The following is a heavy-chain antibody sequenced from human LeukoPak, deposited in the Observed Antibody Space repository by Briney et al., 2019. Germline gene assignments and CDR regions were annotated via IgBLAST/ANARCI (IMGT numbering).Heavy chain of an antibody. V-gene: IGHV1-69*04. CDR3: ARYSSSWQNWFDP. D-gene: IGHD6-13*01. Sequence: GASVKVSCKASGGTFSSYAISWVRQAPGQGLEWMGRIIPILGIANYAQKFQGRVTITADKSTSTAYMELSSLRSEDTAVYYCARYSSSWQNWFDPWGQGTLVTVSS. CDR2: IIPILGIA. CDR1: GGTFSSYA. J-gene: IGHJ5*02.